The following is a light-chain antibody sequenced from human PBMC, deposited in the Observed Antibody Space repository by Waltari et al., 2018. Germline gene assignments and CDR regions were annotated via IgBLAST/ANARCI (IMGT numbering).Light chain of an antibody. Sequence: EIALTQSPGTLSLSPGERATLSCRASQSVRSTYLAWYQQKPGQAPRLLIYGASSRATDIPDRFSGSGSGTDFTLTISRLEPEDFAVYYCQQYGSSPLTFGGGTKVEIK. CDR2: GAS. CDR1: QSVRSTY. J-gene: IGKJ4*01. CDR3: QQYGSSPLT. V-gene: IGKV3-20*01.